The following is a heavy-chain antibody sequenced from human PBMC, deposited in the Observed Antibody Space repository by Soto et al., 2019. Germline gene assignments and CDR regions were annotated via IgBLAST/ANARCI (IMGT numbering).Heavy chain of an antibody. J-gene: IGHJ5*02. Sequence: SETLSLTCTVSGGSVSSGSYYWSWIRQPPGKGLEWIGYIYYSGSTNYNPSLKSRVTISVDTSKNQFSLKLSSVTAADTAVYYCARGQGVRDNWFDPWGQGTLVTGSS. V-gene: IGHV4-61*01. D-gene: IGHD3-10*01. CDR3: ARGQGVRDNWFDP. CDR1: GGSVSSGSYY. CDR2: IYYSGST.